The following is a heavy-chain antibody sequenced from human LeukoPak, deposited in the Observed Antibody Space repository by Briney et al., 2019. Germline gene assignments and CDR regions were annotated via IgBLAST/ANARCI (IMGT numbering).Heavy chain of an antibody. CDR1: GGSFSGYY. Sequence: SETLSLTCAVYGGSFSGYYWSWIRQPPGKGLEWIGEINHSGSTNYNPSLKSRVTISVDTSKNQFSLKLSSVTAADTAVYYCARPLNTVHDTFDVWCQGTMVTVSS. V-gene: IGHV4-34*01. CDR3: ARPLNTVHDTFDV. CDR2: INHSGST. D-gene: IGHD4-11*01. J-gene: IGHJ3*01.